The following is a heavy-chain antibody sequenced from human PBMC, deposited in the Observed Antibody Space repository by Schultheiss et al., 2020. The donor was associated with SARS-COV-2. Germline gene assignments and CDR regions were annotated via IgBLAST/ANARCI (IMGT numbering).Heavy chain of an antibody. CDR1: GFTVSSNY. CDR3: AATDFSSGWLDFDY. J-gene: IGHJ4*02. CDR2: IYSGGST. Sequence: GGSLRLSCAASGFTVSSNYMSWVRQAPGKGLEWVSVIYSGGSTYYADSVKGRFTISRHNSKNTLYLQMNSLRAEDTAVYYCAATDFSSGWLDFDYWGQGTLVTVSS. D-gene: IGHD6-19*01. V-gene: IGHV3-53*04.